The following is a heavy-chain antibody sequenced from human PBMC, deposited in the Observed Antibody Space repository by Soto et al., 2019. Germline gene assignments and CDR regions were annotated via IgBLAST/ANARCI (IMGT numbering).Heavy chain of an antibody. CDR3: ARDSPLVVPAAKYYYGMDV. Sequence: ASVKVSCKASGYTFTSYGISWVRQAPGQGLEWMGWISAYNGNTNYAQRLQGRVTMTTDTSTSTAYMELRSLRSDDTAVYYCARDSPLVVPAAKYYYGMDVWGQGTTVTVSS. V-gene: IGHV1-18*04. J-gene: IGHJ6*02. CDR2: ISAYNGNT. D-gene: IGHD2-2*01. CDR1: GYTFTSYG.